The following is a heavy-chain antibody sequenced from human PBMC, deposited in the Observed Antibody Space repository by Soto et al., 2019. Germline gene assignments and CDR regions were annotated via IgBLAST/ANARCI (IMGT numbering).Heavy chain of an antibody. Sequence: LRLSCAASGFTFSTYAMSWVRQAPGKGLEWVSAISGTGGSTYHADSVKGRFTISRDNSKNTLYLQMNSLRAEDTAVYYCAKNWDTTSSSSSHWGQGTLVTVSS. CDR1: GFTFSTYA. V-gene: IGHV3-23*01. CDR2: ISGTGGST. D-gene: IGHD6-6*01. J-gene: IGHJ4*02. CDR3: AKNWDTTSSSSSH.